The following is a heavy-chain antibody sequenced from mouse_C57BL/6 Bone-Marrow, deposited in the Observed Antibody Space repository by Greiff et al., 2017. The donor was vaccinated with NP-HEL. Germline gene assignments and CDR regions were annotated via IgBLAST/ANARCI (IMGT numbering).Heavy chain of an antibody. CDR1: GFTFSNYW. CDR2: IRLKSDNYAT. J-gene: IGHJ3*01. Sequence: EVMLVESGGGLVQPGGSMKLSCVASGFTFSNYWMNWVRQSPEKGLEWVAQIRLKSDNYATNYAESVKGRFTISRDDSKSSVYLQMNNLRAEDTGIYYCTGRGALFAYWGQGTLVTVSA. V-gene: IGHV6-3*01. CDR3: TGRGALFAY.